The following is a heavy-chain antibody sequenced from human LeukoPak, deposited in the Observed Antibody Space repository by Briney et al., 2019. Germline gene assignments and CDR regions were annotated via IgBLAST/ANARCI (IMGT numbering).Heavy chain of an antibody. Sequence: ASETLSLTCTVSGGSISSYYWSWIRQPPGKGLEWVSSISSSSSYIYYADSVKGRFTISRDNAKNSLYLQMNSLRAEDTAVYYCARSYDSSGYYYDYWGQGTLVTVSS. V-gene: IGHV3-21*01. CDR2: ISSSSSYI. J-gene: IGHJ4*02. D-gene: IGHD3-22*01. CDR1: GGSISSYY. CDR3: ARSYDSSGYYYDY.